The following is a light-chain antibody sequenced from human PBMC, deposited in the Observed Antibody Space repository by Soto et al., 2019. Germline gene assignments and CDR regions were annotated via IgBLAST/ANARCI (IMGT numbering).Light chain of an antibody. Sequence: DIQMTQSPSSLSASVGARVSITCQASEDIRTSLSWFQHKPGRAPKLLIYGASYLETGVPSRFRGSGSGTDFTLTISSLPPEDIATYYCQHYNNLPPFTFGPGTIVDIK. CDR2: GAS. CDR1: EDIRTS. CDR3: QHYNNLPPFT. J-gene: IGKJ3*01. V-gene: IGKV1-33*01.